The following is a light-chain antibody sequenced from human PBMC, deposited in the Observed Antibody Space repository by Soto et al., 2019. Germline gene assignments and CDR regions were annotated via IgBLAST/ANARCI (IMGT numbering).Light chain of an antibody. CDR3: QQYNNWRT. CDR2: GAL. CDR1: QSVRSN. V-gene: IGKV3-15*01. Sequence: EIVMTQSPATLSVSPGERATLSCRASQSVRSNLAWYQQKPGQAPRLLIYGALTRATGVPVRFSGSGSGTEFTLTISSLQSEDFAIYYCQQYNNWRTFGQGTTVEIK. J-gene: IGKJ1*01.